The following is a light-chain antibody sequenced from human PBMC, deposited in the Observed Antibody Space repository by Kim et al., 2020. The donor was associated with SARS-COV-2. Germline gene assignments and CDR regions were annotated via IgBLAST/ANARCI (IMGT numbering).Light chain of an antibody. Sequence: ASVGYRVTITCRTTLSISSHLNWYQQKPGRAPKLLISAASTLQGGVPSRFSGSGSETDFTLTISSLQPEDFATYFCQQSYITPFTFGPGTKVDIK. CDR3: QQSYITPFT. CDR1: LSISSH. CDR2: AAS. J-gene: IGKJ3*01. V-gene: IGKV1-39*01.